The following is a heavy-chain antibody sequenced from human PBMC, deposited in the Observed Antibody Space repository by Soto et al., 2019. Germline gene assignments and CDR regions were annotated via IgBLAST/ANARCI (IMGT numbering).Heavy chain of an antibody. V-gene: IGHV4-30-4*01. D-gene: IGHD3-3*01. J-gene: IGHJ4*02. CDR3: ARHLRGITIFGVVIIPSAYFDY. Sequence: SETLSLTCTVSGGSISSGDYYWSWTRQPPGKGLEWIGYIYYSGSTYYNPSLKSRVTISVDTSKNQFSLKLSSVTAADTAVYYCARHLRGITIFGVVIIPSAYFDYWGQGTLVTVSS. CDR2: IYYSGST. CDR1: GGSISSGDYY.